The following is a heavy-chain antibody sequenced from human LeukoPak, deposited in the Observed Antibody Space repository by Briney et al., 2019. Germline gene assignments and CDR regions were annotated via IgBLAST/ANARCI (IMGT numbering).Heavy chain of an antibody. D-gene: IGHD5-18*01. CDR1: GYTFTNYD. CDR3: AREGHSYGSDAFDI. Sequence: GASVQVSCKASGYTFTNYDINWVRQATGQGLEWMGWMNPNSGNTGYAQKFQGRVTMTRNTSISTAYMELSSLRSEDTAVYYCAREGHSYGSDAFDIWGQGTMVTVSS. J-gene: IGHJ3*02. CDR2: MNPNSGNT. V-gene: IGHV1-8*01.